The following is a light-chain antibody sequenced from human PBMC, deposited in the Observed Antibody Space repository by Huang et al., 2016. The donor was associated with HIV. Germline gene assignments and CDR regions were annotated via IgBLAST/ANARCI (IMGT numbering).Light chain of an antibody. Sequence: AIQMTQSPSSLSASVGDRVTITCRASQGITDDLAWYQQKPGKAPKLLISGASTLRSGVPSRFSGSGSGTYFTLTISSLQPEDYATYYCLQDHNYPRTFGQGTKVEI. CDR3: LQDHNYPRT. V-gene: IGKV1-6*01. J-gene: IGKJ1*01. CDR1: QGITDD. CDR2: GAS.